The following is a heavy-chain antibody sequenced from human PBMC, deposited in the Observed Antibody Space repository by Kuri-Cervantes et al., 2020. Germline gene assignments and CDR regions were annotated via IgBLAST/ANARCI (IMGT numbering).Heavy chain of an antibody. CDR2: ISYDGSNK. CDR3: AKDRYMGGFDY. D-gene: IGHD1-1*01. CDR1: GFTFSSYG. J-gene: IGHJ4*02. Sequence: GESLKISCAASGFTFSSYGMHWVRQAPGKGLEWVAVISYDGSNKYYADSVKGRFTISRDNSKNTLYLQMNSLRAEDTAVYYCAKDRYMGGFDYWGQGTLVTVSS. V-gene: IGHV3-30*18.